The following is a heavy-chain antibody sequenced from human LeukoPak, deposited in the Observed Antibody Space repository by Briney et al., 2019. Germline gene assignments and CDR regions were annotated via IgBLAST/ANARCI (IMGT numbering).Heavy chain of an antibody. CDR3: ARQGGYIAPLAL. J-gene: IGHJ4*02. D-gene: IGHD6-13*01. CDR1: GYTFTGYY. Sequence: ASMKVSCKASGYTFTGYYMHWVRQAPGQGLEWMGWINPNSGGTNYAQKFQGRVTMTRDTSISTAYMELSGLRSDDTAVYYCARQGGYIAPLALWGQGTLVTVSA. CDR2: INPNSGGT. V-gene: IGHV1-2*02.